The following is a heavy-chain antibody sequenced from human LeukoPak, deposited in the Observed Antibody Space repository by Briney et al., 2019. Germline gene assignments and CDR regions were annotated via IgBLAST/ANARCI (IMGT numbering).Heavy chain of an antibody. CDR3: ARETSYSSGWYYFDY. CDR2: ISSSSTYI. V-gene: IGHV3-21*01. CDR1: GFTFSSYS. Sequence: GSLRLSCAASGFTFSSYSLNWVRQAPGKGLEWVSSISSSSTYIYYADSVKGRFTISRDNAKNSLYLQMNSLRAEDTAVYYCARETSYSSGWYYFDYWGQGTLVTVSS. D-gene: IGHD6-19*01. J-gene: IGHJ4*02.